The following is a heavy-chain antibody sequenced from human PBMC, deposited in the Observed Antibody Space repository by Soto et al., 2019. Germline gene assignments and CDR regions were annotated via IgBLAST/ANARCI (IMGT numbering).Heavy chain of an antibody. CDR1: GGSIISSNFY. Sequence: QLQESGPGLVKPSETLSLTCTVSGGSIISSNFYWGWIRQPPGKGLEWIGSVEYGGSTYDNPSLKSRVTLSADTSKNQFSLNLTSVTAADTAIDYCARHVRGAVTMNWFDPWGHGTLVTVSS. CDR3: ARHVRGAVTMNWFDP. D-gene: IGHD4-17*01. CDR2: VEYGGST. J-gene: IGHJ5*02. V-gene: IGHV4-39*01.